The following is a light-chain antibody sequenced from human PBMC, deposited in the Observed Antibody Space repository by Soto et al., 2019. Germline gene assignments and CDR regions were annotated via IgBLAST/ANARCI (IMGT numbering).Light chain of an antibody. CDR3: SSYTSSSPSVV. J-gene: IGLJ2*01. CDR2: EVS. CDR1: SSDVGFYNY. Sequence: QSALTQPASVSGSPGQSITISCTGTSSDVGFYNYVSWYQQHPGKAPKLMIYEVSNRPSGVSNRFSGSKSGNTASLTISGLQAGEEADYYCSSYTSSSPSVVFGGGTKLTVL. V-gene: IGLV2-14*01.